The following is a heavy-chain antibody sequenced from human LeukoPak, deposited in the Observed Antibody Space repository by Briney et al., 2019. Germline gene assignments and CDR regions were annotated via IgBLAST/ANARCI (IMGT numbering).Heavy chain of an antibody. CDR1: GFTFSSYA. Sequence: GGSLRLSCAASGFTFSSYAMSWVRQAPGKGLERVSTFTGSGDTTYYADSVKGRFTISRDNSKKKLYLQMNSLRAEDTAIYYCATDMVREYDYWGQGTLVTVSS. J-gene: IGHJ4*02. V-gene: IGHV3-23*01. CDR3: ATDMVREYDY. CDR2: FTGSGDTT. D-gene: IGHD3-10*01.